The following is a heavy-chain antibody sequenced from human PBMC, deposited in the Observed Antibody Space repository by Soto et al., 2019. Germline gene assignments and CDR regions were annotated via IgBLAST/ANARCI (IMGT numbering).Heavy chain of an antibody. Sequence: SETLSLTCTVSGGSISSSSYYWGWIRQPPGKGLEWIGSIYYSGSTYYNPSLKSRVTISVDTSKNQFSLKLSSVTAADTAVYYCARRDWFGGYYYYGMDVWGQGTTVTVSS. V-gene: IGHV4-39*01. J-gene: IGHJ6*02. CDR3: ARRDWFGGYYYYGMDV. D-gene: IGHD3-10*01. CDR1: GGSISSSSYY. CDR2: IYYSGST.